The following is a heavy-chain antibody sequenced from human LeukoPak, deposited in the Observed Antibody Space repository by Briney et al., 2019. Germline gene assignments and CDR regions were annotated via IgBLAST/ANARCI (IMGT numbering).Heavy chain of an antibody. D-gene: IGHD2-15*01. CDR3: AKDAADCSGGSCSLGWFDP. J-gene: IGHJ5*02. V-gene: IGHV3-43*01. CDR1: GFTFDDYT. CDR2: ISWDGGST. Sequence: GGSLRLSCAASGFTFDDYTMHWVRQAPGKGLEWVSLISWDGGSTYYADSVKGRFTISRDNSKNSLYLQMNSLRTEDTALYYCAKDAADCSGGSCSLGWFDPWGQGTLVTVSS.